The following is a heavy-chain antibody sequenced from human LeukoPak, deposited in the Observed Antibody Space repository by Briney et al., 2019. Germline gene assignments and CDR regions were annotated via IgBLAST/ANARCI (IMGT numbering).Heavy chain of an antibody. D-gene: IGHD6-13*01. CDR1: GFTFSSYW. CDR3: ARAAAGTGEFWYFDY. Sequence: GGSLRLSCAASGFTFSSYWMSWVRQAPGKGLEWVANIKQDGSEKYYVDSVKGRFTISRDNAKNSLYLQMNSLGAEDTAVYYCARAAAGTGEFWYFDYWGQGTLVTVSS. CDR2: IKQDGSEK. J-gene: IGHJ4*02. V-gene: IGHV3-7*01.